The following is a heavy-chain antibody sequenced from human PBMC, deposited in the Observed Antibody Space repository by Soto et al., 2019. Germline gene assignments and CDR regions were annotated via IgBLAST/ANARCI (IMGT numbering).Heavy chain of an antibody. CDR2: ISYSGST. D-gene: IGHD3-16*02. Sequence: QLQLQESGPGLVKASETLSLTCTVSGGSISSTNYYWAWVRQPPGKGLEWIGTISYSGSTYYSPSLPSRVTISVDAAKNLFSLKLISVTAADTAVYYCARHFPSGITFGGVIIIPGWFDPWGQGSLVTVSS. CDR1: GGSISSTNYY. CDR3: ARHFPSGITFGGVIIIPGWFDP. J-gene: IGHJ5*02. V-gene: IGHV4-39*01.